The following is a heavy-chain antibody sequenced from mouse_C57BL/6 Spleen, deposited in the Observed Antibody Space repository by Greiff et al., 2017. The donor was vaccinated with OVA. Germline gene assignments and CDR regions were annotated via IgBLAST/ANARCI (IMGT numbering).Heavy chain of an antibody. CDR2: IDPSDSYT. CDR1: GYTFTSYW. D-gene: IGHD5-5*01. V-gene: IGHV1-69*01. J-gene: IGHJ4*01. CDR3: ARRNYLSAMDY. Sequence: QVQLQQPGAELVMPGASVKLSCKASGYTFTSYWMHWVKQRPGQGLEWIGEIDPSDSYTHYNQKFKGKSTLTVDKSSSTAYIQHSSLTSEDSAVYYYARRNYLSAMDYWGQGTSVTDSS.